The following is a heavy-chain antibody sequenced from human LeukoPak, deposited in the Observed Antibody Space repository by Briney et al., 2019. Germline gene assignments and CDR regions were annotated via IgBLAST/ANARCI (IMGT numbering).Heavy chain of an antibody. D-gene: IGHD5-18*01. V-gene: IGHV1-69*04. Sequence: GSSVKVSCKASGGTFSSYAISWVRQAPGQGLEWMGGIIPILAIANYAQKFQGRVTITADKSTSTAYMELSSLRSEDTAVYYCASSVGAMVTYYYYGLDVWRQGTTLTVSS. J-gene: IGHJ6*02. CDR3: ASSVGAMVTYYYYGLDV. CDR2: IIPILAIA. CDR1: GGTFSSYA.